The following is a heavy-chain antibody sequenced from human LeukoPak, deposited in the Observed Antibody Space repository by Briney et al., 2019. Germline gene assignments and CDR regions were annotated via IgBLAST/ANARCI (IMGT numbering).Heavy chain of an antibody. Sequence: EASVKVSCKASGYTFTSYYMHWVRQAPGQGLEWMGIINPSGGSTSYAQKFQGRVTMTRDTSTSTVYMELSSLRSEDTAVYYCARDRRIVVVPAARGYYYGMDVWGQGTTVTISS. CDR1: GYTFTSYY. CDR3: ARDRRIVVVPAARGYYYGMDV. CDR2: INPSGGST. V-gene: IGHV1-46*01. D-gene: IGHD2-2*01. J-gene: IGHJ6*02.